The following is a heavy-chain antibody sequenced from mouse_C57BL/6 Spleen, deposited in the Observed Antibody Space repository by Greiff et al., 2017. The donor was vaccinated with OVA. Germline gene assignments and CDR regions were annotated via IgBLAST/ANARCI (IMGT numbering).Heavy chain of an antibody. CDR1: GYTFTDYN. CDR3: ARWTDYDGGGY. D-gene: IGHD2-4*01. V-gene: IGHV1-22*01. Sequence: EVQLQQSGPELVKPGASVKMSCKASGYTFTDYNMHWVKQSHGKSLEWIGYINPNNGGTSYNQKFKGKATLTVNKSSSTAYMELRSLTSEDSAVYCCARWTDYDGGGYWGQGTTLTVSS. CDR2: INPNNGGT. J-gene: IGHJ2*01.